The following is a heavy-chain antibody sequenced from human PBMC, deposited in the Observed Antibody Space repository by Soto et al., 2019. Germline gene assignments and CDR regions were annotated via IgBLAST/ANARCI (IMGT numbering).Heavy chain of an antibody. CDR2: IDSSTKYT. J-gene: IGHJ6*02. CDR1: GFTFRDYY. CDR3: AREYYYTMDV. Sequence: QVQLVESGGGLVRPGGSLRLSCEASGFTFRDYYMTWFRQAPGKGLEWLSYIDSSTKYTNYADSLKGRFTISRDNAKNSLYLQMNSLRADDTALYYCAREYYYTMDVWGQGTMVTVSS. V-gene: IGHV3-11*05.